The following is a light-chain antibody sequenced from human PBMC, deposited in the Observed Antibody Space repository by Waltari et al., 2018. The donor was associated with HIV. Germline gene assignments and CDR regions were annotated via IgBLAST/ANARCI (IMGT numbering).Light chain of an antibody. CDR1: GLGDKY. Sequence: YEVTQPPSVSVSPGQTARITCFGDGLGDKYTSWYQAKAGQSPVMVIYRDSKRPSGIPQRFSGSNSGNTATLTISGTQAMDEADYYCQTWDTSTVVFGGGTKLTVL. CDR2: RDS. V-gene: IGLV3-1*01. J-gene: IGLJ3*02. CDR3: QTWDTSTVV.